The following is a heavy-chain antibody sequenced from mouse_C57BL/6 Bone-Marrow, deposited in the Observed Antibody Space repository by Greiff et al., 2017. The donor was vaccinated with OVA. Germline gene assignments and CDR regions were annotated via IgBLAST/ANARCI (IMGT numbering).Heavy chain of an antibody. CDR2: IHPNSGST. Sequence: QVQLQQPGAELVKPGASVKLSCKASGYTFTSYWMHWVKQRPGQGLEWIGMIHPNSGSTNYNEKFKSKATLTVDKSSSTAYMQRSSLTSEDSAVYYSARRGSPYGYFDVWGTGTTVTVSS. CDR1: GYTFTSYW. D-gene: IGHD1-1*02. CDR3: ARRGSPYGYFDV. V-gene: IGHV1-64*01. J-gene: IGHJ1*03.